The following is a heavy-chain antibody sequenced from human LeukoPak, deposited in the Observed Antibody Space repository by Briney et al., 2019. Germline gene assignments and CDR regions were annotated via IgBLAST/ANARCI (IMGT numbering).Heavy chain of an antibody. V-gene: IGHV4-30-2*01. D-gene: IGHD1-26*01. CDR3: ARDLVGAYDY. CDR1: GGSISSGGYY. CDR2: IYHSGST. J-gene: IGHJ4*02. Sequence: SQTLSLTCTVSGGSISSGGYYWSWIRQPPGKGLERIGYIYHSGSTYYNPSLKSRVTISVDRSKNQFSLKLSSVTAADTAVYYCARDLVGAYDYWGQGTLVTVSS.